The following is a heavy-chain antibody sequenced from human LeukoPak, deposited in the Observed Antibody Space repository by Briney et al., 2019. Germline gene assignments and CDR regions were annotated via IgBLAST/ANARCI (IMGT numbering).Heavy chain of an antibody. CDR2: IKQDGSEK. D-gene: IGHD3-22*01. CDR3: AREPEHNYENSGYFDAFDI. CDR1: GFTLSYYW. Sequence: GGSLRLSCAASGFTLSYYWMSWVRQAPGKGLEWVANIKQDGSEKYYVDSVKGRFTISGDNSRNTLYLEMSSLRPEDSAVYFCAREPEHNYENSGYFDAFDIWGPGTMVIVSS. J-gene: IGHJ3*02. V-gene: IGHV3-7*01.